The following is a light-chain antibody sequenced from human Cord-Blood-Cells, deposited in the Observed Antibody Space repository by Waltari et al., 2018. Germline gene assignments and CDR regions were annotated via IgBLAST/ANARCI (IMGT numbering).Light chain of an antibody. Sequence: QSALTQPASVSGSPGQSITISCTGTSSDVGGYNYVSWYQQHPGKAPKLMIYDGSNRPSWVSNRFSGSKSGNTASLTISGLQAEDEADYYCSSYTSSRVFGGGTKLTVL. CDR1: SSDVGGYNY. CDR3: SSYTSSRV. CDR2: DGS. V-gene: IGLV2-14*01. J-gene: IGLJ2*01.